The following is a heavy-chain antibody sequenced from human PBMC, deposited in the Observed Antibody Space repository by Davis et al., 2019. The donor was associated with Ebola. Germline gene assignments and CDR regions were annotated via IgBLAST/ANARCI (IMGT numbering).Heavy chain of an antibody. D-gene: IGHD6-19*01. CDR3: AGGESGWDASDI. J-gene: IGHJ3*02. Sequence: GESLKISCAASGFAFSSYSMNWVRQAPGKGLEWVSSISSRSYYMYYADSLKGRLTISRDNAKNSLYLQMNSLRAEDTAVYYCAGGESGWDASDIWGRGTMVTVSS. CDR2: ISSRSYYM. V-gene: IGHV3-21*01. CDR1: GFAFSSYS.